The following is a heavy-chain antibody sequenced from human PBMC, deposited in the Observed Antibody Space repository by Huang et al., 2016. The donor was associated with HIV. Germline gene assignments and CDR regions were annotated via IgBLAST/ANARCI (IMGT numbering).Heavy chain of an antibody. V-gene: IGHV2-5*02. J-gene: IGHJ3*02. CDR1: GFSLTTSGVG. CDR3: ALPGPGDAFDI. Sequence: QITLKESGHTLVKPTQTLTLTCTFSGFSLTTSGVGVAWIRQPPGKALEWLALIYWDEEQRYSPSLRSRLTIAKDTAKNQVVLTMTNLDPVDTAAYCCALPGPGDAFDIWGQGTMVAVSS. CDR2: IYWDEEQ.